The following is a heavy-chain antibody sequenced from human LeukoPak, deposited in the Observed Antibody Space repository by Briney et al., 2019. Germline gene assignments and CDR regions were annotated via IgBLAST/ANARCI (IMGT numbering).Heavy chain of an antibody. D-gene: IGHD6-6*01. CDR1: AFIFSGHW. CDR2: IKEDGSER. J-gene: IGHJ3*02. CDR3: ARRGDSSSSGPFDI. V-gene: IGHV3-7*03. Sequence: PGGSLRLSCEGSAFIFSGHWMNWVRQTPGKGLEWVASIKEDGSERQYVDSVKGRFSISRDNTKGSLFLQLNSLRAEDTAVYYCARRGDSSSSGPFDIWGQGTMVTVSS.